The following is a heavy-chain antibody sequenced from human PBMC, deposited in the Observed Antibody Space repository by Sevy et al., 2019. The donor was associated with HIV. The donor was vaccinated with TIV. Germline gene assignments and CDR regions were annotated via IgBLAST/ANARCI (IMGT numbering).Heavy chain of an antibody. CDR1: GFTFSSYG. Sequence: GGSLRLSCAASGFTFSSYGMHWVRQAPGKGLEGVAVIWYDGSNKYYADSVKGRFTISRDNSKNTLYLQMNSLRAEDTAVYYCARAGVYGDYYYYYGMDVWGQGTTVTVSS. CDR3: ARAGVYGDYYYYYGMDV. CDR2: IWYDGSNK. D-gene: IGHD4-17*01. V-gene: IGHV3-33*01. J-gene: IGHJ6*02.